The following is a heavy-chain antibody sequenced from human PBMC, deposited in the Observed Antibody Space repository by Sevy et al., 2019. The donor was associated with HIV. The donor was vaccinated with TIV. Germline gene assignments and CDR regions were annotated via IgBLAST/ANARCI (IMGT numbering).Heavy chain of an antibody. J-gene: IGHJ6*02. V-gene: IGHV5-51*01. CDR3: ARARGIPHYYYGMDV. Sequence: GESLKISCKGSGYSFTTYWIGWVRQMSGKGLKWMGIIFPGNSDTRHSPSSQGQVTISADNSISTAYLQWSSLKASDTAMYYCARARGIPHYYYGMDVWGQGTTVTVSS. CDR1: GYSFTTYW. D-gene: IGHD1-26*01. CDR2: IFPGNSDT.